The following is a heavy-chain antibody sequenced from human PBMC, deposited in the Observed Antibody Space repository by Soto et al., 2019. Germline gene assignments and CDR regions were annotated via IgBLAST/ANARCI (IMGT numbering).Heavy chain of an antibody. V-gene: IGHV3-30*03. Sequence: QVQLVESGGGVVQPGRSLRLSCAASGFTFSSYGMHWVRQAPGKGLEWVAVISYDGSNKYYADSVKGRFTISRDNSKNTLYLQMNSLRAEDTAVYYCARGYSGFGDYWGQGTLVTVSS. D-gene: IGHD5-12*01. CDR1: GFTFSSYG. CDR2: ISYDGSNK. CDR3: ARGYSGFGDY. J-gene: IGHJ4*02.